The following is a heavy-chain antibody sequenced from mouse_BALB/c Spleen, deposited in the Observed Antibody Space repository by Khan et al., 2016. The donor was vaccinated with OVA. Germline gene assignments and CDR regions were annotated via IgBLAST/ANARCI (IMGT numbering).Heavy chain of an antibody. Sequence: EVQLQESGPGLVKPSQSLSLTCTVTGYSITRDYAWNWIRPFPGNKLEWVGYISNSGSASYNPSLTSRISITRDTSKNQFFLQLNSVTTEGTATIECAREMERYYGRDYWGQGTSVTVSA. CDR2: ISNSGSA. CDR1: GYSITRDYA. CDR3: AREMERYYGRDY. J-gene: IGHJ4*01. V-gene: IGHV3-2*02.